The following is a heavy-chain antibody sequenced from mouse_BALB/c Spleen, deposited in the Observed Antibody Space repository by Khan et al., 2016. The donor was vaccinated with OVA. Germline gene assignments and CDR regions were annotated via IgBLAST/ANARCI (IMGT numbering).Heavy chain of an antibody. CDR1: GFTFSTYG. Sequence: EVQLVESGGDLVKPGGSLKLSCAASGFTFSTYGMSWVRQAPDTRLEFVSTVSTGCSYTYYPASVKGRFTISRDNAKNTLYLQMSGLRSEDTAMFYCTRLAYYYDSEGFAYWGQGTLGTVSA. J-gene: IGHJ3*01. CDR2: VSTGCSYT. V-gene: IGHV5-6*01. CDR3: TRLAYYYDSEGFAY. D-gene: IGHD1-1*01.